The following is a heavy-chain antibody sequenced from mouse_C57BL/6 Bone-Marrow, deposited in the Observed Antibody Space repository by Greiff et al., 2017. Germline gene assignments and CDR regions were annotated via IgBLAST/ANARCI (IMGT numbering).Heavy chain of an antibody. CDR2: ISDGGSYT. CDR3: ARDTTMVTTGFAY. V-gene: IGHV5-4*01. Sequence: EVKLVESGGGLVKPGGSLKLSCAASGLTFSSYAMSWVRQTPEKRLEWVATISDGGSYTYYPDNVKGRFTISRDNAKNNLYLQMSHLKSEDTAMYYCARDTTMVTTGFAYWGQGTLVTVSA. CDR1: GLTFSSYA. D-gene: IGHD2-2*01. J-gene: IGHJ3*01.